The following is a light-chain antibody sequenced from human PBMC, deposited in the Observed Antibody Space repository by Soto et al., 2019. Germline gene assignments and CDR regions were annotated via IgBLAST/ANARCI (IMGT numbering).Light chain of an antibody. J-gene: IGLJ3*02. CDR2: GNS. CDR1: ISNIGAGYD. CDR3: QSYDSSLSGWV. V-gene: IGLV1-40*01. Sequence: QSVLTQPPSVSGAPGPRVTISCTGSISNIGAGYDVHWYQQLPGTAPKLLIYGNSNRPSGVPDRFSGSKSGTSASLAITGLQAEDEADYYCQSYDSSLSGWVFGGGTQLTVL.